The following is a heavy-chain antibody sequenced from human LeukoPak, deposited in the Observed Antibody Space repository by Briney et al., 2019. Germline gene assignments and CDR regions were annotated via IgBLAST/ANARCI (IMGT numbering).Heavy chain of an antibody. V-gene: IGHV4-34*01. D-gene: IGHD3-3*01. CDR3: AREGYDFWSGSKRNWFDP. Sequence: SETLSLTCAVYGGSFSGYYWSWIRQPPGKGLEWIGEINHSGSTNYNPSPKSRVTISVDTSKNQFSLKLSSVTAADTAVYYCAREGYDFWSGSKRNWFDPWGQGTLVTVSS. CDR2: INHSGST. J-gene: IGHJ5*02. CDR1: GGSFSGYY.